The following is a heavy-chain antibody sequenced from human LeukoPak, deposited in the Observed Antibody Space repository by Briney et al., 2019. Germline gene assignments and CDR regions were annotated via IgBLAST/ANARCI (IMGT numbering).Heavy chain of an antibody. J-gene: IGHJ4*02. CDR1: GFTFTSSA. Sequence: SVKVSCKASGFTFTSSAVQWVRQARGQRHEWIGWIVVGSGNTNYAQKFQERVIIIRDMSTRTVYMELSSLTFEDTAVYYCAAGYSGYEYPNCRGRGTLVTVSS. V-gene: IGHV1-58*01. D-gene: IGHD5-12*01. CDR2: IVVGSGNT. CDR3: AAGYSGYEYPNC.